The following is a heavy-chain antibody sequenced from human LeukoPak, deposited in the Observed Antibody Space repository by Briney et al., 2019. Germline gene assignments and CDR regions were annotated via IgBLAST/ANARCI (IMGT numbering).Heavy chain of an antibody. CDR3: ARHDYYDSSGYGY. J-gene: IGHJ4*02. D-gene: IGHD3-22*01. CDR2: IYYSGST. V-gene: IGHV4-34*01. Sequence: SETLSLTCAVYGGSFSGYYWSWIRQPPGKGLEWIGSIYYSGSTYYNPSLKSRVTISVDTSKNQFSLKLSSVTAADTAVYYCARHDYYDSSGYGYWGQGTLVTVSS. CDR1: GGSFSGYY.